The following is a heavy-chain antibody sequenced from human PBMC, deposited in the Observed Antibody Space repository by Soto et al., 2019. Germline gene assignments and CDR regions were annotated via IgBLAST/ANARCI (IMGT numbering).Heavy chain of an antibody. D-gene: IGHD6-19*01. CDR1: GYTFTSYY. Sequence: ASGKVSCKASGYTFTSYYMHWGRQAPGQGLEWMGIINPSGSSTSYAQRFQGRVTMTRDTSTSTVYMELSSLRSEDTAVYYCARAAGGWRSFDYWGQGALVTVSS. CDR2: INPSGSST. J-gene: IGHJ4*02. CDR3: ARAAGGWRSFDY. V-gene: IGHV1-46*01.